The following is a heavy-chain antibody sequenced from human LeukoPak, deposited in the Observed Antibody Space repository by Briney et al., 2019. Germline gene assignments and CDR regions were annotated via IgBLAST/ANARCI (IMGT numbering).Heavy chain of an antibody. Sequence: ASVKVSCKASGYTFTSYDINWVRQAPGQGLEWMGWMNPNSGNTGYAQKFQGRVTMTRNTSISTAYMELSSLRSDDTAVYYCARDRIAVAVYGMDVWGQGTTVTVSS. CDR3: ARDRIAVAVYGMDV. CDR1: GYTFTSYD. D-gene: IGHD6-19*01. V-gene: IGHV1-8*01. CDR2: MNPNSGNT. J-gene: IGHJ6*02.